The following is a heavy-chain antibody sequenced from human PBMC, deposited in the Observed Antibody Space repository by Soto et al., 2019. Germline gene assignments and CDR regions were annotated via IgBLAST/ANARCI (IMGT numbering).Heavy chain of an antibody. CDR3: ARANDSSGYYQYHFDY. D-gene: IGHD3-22*01. Sequence: PSETLSLTCTVSGGSISSGGYYWSWIRQHPGKGLEWIGYIYYSGSTYYNPSLKSRVTISVDTSKNQFSLKLSSVTAADTAVYYCARANDSSGYYQYHFDYWGQGTLVTVSS. J-gene: IGHJ4*02. V-gene: IGHV4-31*03. CDR2: IYYSGST. CDR1: GGSISSGGYY.